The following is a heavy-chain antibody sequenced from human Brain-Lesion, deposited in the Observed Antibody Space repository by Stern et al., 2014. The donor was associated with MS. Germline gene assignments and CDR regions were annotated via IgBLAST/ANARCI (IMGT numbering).Heavy chain of an antibody. J-gene: IGHJ5*02. D-gene: IGHD2-15*01. V-gene: IGHV4-39*02. Sequence: QLVESGPGLVKPSETLSLTCTVAGGSVSSTSYAWAWIRQPPGKGLEWIGTIYYSGNPYYSPSHKGRPTISLDTSKNHFSLQLRSVTAADTAVYYCAGEEDIRYCSGGSCTGNWFDPWGQGTLVTVSS. CDR3: AGEEDIRYCSGGSCTGNWFDP. CDR2: IYYSGNP. CDR1: GGSVSSTSYA.